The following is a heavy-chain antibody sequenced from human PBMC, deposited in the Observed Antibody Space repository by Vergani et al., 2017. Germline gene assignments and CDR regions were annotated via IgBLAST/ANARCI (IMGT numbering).Heavy chain of an antibody. CDR1: GFTFDDYA. CDR3: AKPHAATRYGMDV. D-gene: IGHD5-12*01. CDR2: ISWDGCST. V-gene: IGHV3-43D*04. Sequence: EVQLVESGGVVVQPGGSLRLSCAASGFTFDDYAMHLVRQAPGKGLEWVSLISWDGCSTYYADSVKGRFTISRDNIENSLYLQMNSLRAEDTALYYCAKPHAATRYGMDVWGQGTTVTVSS. J-gene: IGHJ6*02.